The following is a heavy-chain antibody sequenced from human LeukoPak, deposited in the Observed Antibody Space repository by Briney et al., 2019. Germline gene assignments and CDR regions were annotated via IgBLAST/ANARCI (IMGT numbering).Heavy chain of an antibody. D-gene: IGHD2-21*01. CDR3: ARQLFAFGFRHFDR. V-gene: IGHV4-59*08. CDR1: GGSISTYY. J-gene: IGHJ4*02. CDR2: IYYSGIT. Sequence: SETLSLTCTVSGGSISTYYWSWIRQPPGKGLERIGYIYYSGITKYNPSLKSRVTISVDTSKNQFSLRLTSVTAADTAVYYCARQLFAFGFRHFDRWGQGTLVTVSS.